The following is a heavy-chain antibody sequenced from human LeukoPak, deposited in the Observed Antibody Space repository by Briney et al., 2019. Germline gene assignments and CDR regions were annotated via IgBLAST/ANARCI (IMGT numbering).Heavy chain of an antibody. J-gene: IGHJ4*02. D-gene: IGHD6-13*01. V-gene: IGHV3-74*01. CDR1: GFNFSSYW. CDR2: INTDGSAT. Sequence: PGGSLRLSCAVSGFNFSSYWIHWVRQAPGKGLVWVSLINTDGSATTYGDSAKGRFTVSRDNDKNTLFLDMNSLRVEDTAVYYCARGTAATAGIDYWGLGTLVTVSS. CDR3: ARGTAATAGIDY.